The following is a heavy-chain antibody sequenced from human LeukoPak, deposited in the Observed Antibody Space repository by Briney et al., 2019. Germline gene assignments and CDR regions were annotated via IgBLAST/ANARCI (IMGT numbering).Heavy chain of an antibody. Sequence: SVKVSCKASGGTFSSYAISWVRQAPGQGLEWMGGIIPIFGTANYAQKFQGRVTITADESTSTAYMEVSRLRSDDTAVYYCARDHCSSGGCYEDYYYGVDVWGQGTTVTVSS. CDR2: IIPIFGTA. V-gene: IGHV1-69*13. CDR1: GGTFSSYA. J-gene: IGHJ6*02. D-gene: IGHD2-15*01. CDR3: ARDHCSSGGCYEDYYYGVDV.